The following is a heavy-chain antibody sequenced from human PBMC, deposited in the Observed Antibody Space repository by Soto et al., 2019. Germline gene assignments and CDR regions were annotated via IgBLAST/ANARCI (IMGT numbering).Heavy chain of an antibody. D-gene: IGHD3-16*01. Sequence: QVQLVQSGAEVKKPGSSVKVSCKASGGTFSSYTISWVRQAPGQGLEWMGRIIPILGIANYAQKFQGRVTITADKSPSTAYMELSSLRSEDTAVYYCARAPLTDGAFDIWGQGTMVTVSS. CDR1: GGTFSSYT. CDR3: ARAPLTDGAFDI. J-gene: IGHJ3*02. CDR2: IIPILGIA. V-gene: IGHV1-69*02.